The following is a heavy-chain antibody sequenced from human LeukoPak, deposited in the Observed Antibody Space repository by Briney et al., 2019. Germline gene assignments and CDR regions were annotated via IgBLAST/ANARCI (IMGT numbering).Heavy chain of an antibody. CDR2: ISSSSSYI. CDR1: GSTFSSYS. D-gene: IGHD6-19*01. V-gene: IGHV3-21*01. J-gene: IGHJ5*02. CDR3: ARDGSGWYPFDP. Sequence: PGGSLRLSCAAAGSTFSSYSMNWVRQAPGKGLEWVSSISSSSSYIYYADSVKGRFTISRDNAKNSLYLQMNSLRAEDTAVYYCARDGSGWYPFDPWGQGTLVTVSS.